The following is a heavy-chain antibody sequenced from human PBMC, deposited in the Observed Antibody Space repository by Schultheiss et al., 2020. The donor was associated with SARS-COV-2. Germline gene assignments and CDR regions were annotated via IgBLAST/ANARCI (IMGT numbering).Heavy chain of an antibody. CDR1: GGSFSGYY. CDR2: IYHSGST. Sequence: GSLRLSCAVYGGSFSGYYWSWIRQPPGKGLEWIGSIYHSGSTYYNPSLKSRVTISVDTSKNQFSLKLSSVTAADTAVYYCARHLYDTQIDYWGQGTLVTVSS. J-gene: IGHJ4*02. V-gene: IGHV4-34*01. CDR3: ARHLYDTQIDY. D-gene: IGHD3-22*01.